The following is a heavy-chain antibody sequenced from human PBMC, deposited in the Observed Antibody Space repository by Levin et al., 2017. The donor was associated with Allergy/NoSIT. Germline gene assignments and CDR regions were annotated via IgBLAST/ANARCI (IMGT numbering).Heavy chain of an antibody. V-gene: IGHV3-30-3*01. J-gene: IGHJ4*02. CDR3: ASLLWFGVGHASDY. CDR1: GFTFSSYA. Sequence: SCAASGFTFSSYAMHWVRQAPGKGLEWVAVISYDGSNKYYADSVKGRFTISRDNSKNTLYLQMNSLRAEDTAVYYCASLLWFGVGHASDYWGQGTLVTVSS. D-gene: IGHD3-10*01. CDR2: ISYDGSNK.